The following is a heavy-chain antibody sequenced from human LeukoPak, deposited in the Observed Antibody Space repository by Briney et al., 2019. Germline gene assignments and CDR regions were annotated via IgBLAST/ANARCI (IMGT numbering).Heavy chain of an antibody. V-gene: IGHV4-59*01. CDR3: ARERLGYCSGGSCYRYFQH. CDR2: IYYSGNT. D-gene: IGHD2-15*01. CDR1: GGSIRSYY. Sequence: KPSETLSLTCTVSGGSIRSYYWNWIRQPPGKGLEWIGYIYYSGNTNYNPSLKSRVTISVDTSKNQFSLKLSSVTAADTAVYYCARERLGYCSGGSCYRYFQHWGQGTLVTVSS. J-gene: IGHJ1*01.